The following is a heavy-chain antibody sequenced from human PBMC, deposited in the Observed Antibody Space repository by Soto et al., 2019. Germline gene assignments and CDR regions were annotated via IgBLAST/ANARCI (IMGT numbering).Heavy chain of an antibody. CDR2: IIPIFGTA. CDR3: ARPVEMATITGALAFDY. D-gene: IGHD5-12*01. J-gene: IGHJ4*02. CDR1: GGTFSSYA. V-gene: IGHV1-69*13. Sequence: SVKVSCKASGGTFSSYAISWVRQAPGQGLEWMGGIIPIFGTANYAQKFQGRVTITADESTSTAYMELSSLRSEDTAVYYCARPVEMATITGALAFDYWGRGTLVTVSS.